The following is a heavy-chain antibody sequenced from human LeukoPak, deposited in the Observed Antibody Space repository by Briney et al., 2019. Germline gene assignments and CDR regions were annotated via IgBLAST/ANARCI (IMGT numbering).Heavy chain of an antibody. Sequence: SETLSLTCTVSGGSISSNYWSWIRQPAGKGLEWIGRIYNSGSTNYNTNYNPSLSSRATMSVDTSKKQFPLKLNSVTAADTAVYFCARAIWYGSGTTAFDSWGQGTLVTVSS. D-gene: IGHD3-10*01. V-gene: IGHV4-4*07. CDR3: ARAIWYGSGTTAFDS. CDR2: IYNSGST. CDR1: GGSISSNY. J-gene: IGHJ4*02.